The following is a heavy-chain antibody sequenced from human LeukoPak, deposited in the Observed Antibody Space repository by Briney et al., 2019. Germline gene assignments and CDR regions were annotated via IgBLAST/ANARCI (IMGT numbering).Heavy chain of an antibody. CDR1: GGSFSGYY. CDR3: ARVNDYVWGGNWFDP. Sequence: SETLSLTCAVYGGSFSGYYWSWIRQPPGKGLEWIGYIYYSGSTNYNPSLKSRVTISVDTSKNQFSLKLSSVTAADTAVYYCARVNDYVWGGNWFDPWGQGTLVTVSS. V-gene: IGHV4-59*01. CDR2: IYYSGST. D-gene: IGHD3-16*01. J-gene: IGHJ5*02.